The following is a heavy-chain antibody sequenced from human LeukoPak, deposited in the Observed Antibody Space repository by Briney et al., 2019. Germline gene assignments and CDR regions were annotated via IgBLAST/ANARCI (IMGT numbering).Heavy chain of an antibody. D-gene: IGHD3-10*01. V-gene: IGHV1-2*02. CDR2: INPKSGGT. CDR1: GYTFTAYY. Sequence: WASVKVSCKASGYTFTAYYMHWVRQAPGQGPEWMGWINPKSGGTNYVQKFQGRVTMTRDTSISTAYMELSSLRSDDTAVYYCARGPRNAMVRGVTQTLVYWGQGTLVTVSS. J-gene: IGHJ4*02. CDR3: ARGPRNAMVRGVTQTLVY.